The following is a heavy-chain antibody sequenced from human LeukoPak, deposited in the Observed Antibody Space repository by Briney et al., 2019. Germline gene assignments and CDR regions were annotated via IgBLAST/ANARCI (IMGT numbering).Heavy chain of an antibody. CDR1: GYTCTSYA. J-gene: IGHJ6*02. V-gene: IGHV7-4-1*02. D-gene: IGHD2-2*02. CDR3: ARDGVPAAIQDYYYYGMDV. Sequence: ASVKVSCKASGYTCTSYAMNWVRQAPGQGLEWMGWINTNTGNPTYAQGFTGRFVFSLDTSVSTAYLQISSLKAEDTAVYYCARDGVPAAIQDYYYYGMDVWGQGTTVTVSS. CDR2: INTNTGNP.